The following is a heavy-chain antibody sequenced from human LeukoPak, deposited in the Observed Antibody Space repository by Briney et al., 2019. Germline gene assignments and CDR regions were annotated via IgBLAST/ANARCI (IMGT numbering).Heavy chain of an antibody. CDR2: ISYDGSNK. V-gene: IGHV3-30*03. Sequence: GGSLRLSCAASGFTLSSYGMHWVRQAPGKGLEWVAVISYDGSNKFYADSVKGRFSISRDNSKNTLYLQMNSLRAEDTAVYYCAIGLSGGYSANPFDYWGQGTLVTVSS. J-gene: IGHJ4*02. CDR3: AIGLSGGYSANPFDY. D-gene: IGHD1-26*01. CDR1: GFTLSSYG.